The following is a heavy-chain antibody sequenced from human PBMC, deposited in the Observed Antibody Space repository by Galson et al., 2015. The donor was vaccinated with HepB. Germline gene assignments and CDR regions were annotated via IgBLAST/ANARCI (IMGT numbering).Heavy chain of an antibody. Sequence: SLRLSCAASGFTVSSNYMSWVRQAPGKGLEWVSVIYSGGSTYYADSVKGRFTISRDNSKNTLYLQMNSLRAEDTAVYYCARVGDRSSTSCYEFDYWAREPWSPSPQ. CDR2: IYSGGST. V-gene: IGHV3-53*01. D-gene: IGHD2-2*01. J-gene: IGHJ4*02. CDR1: GFTVSSNY. CDR3: ARVGDRSSTSCYEFDY.